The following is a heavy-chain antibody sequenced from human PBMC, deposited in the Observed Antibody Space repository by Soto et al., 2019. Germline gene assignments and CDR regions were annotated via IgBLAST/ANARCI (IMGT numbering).Heavy chain of an antibody. CDR2: IYHSGST. V-gene: IGHV4-4*02. CDR3: ARDPAPRYCSSTSCYGGGWFDP. CDR1: GGSISSSNW. Sequence: SETLSLTCAVSGGSISSSNWWSWVRQPPGKGLEWIGEIYHSGSTNYNPSLKSRVTISVDKSKNQFSLKLSSVTAADTAVYYCARDPAPRYCSSTSCYGGGWFDPWGQGTLVTVSS. J-gene: IGHJ5*02. D-gene: IGHD2-2*01.